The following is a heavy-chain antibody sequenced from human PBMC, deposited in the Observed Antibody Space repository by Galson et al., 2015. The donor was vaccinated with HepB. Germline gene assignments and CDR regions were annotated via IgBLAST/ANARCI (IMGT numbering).Heavy chain of an antibody. D-gene: IGHD4-23*01. J-gene: IGHJ4*02. CDR1: DFVFGNSA. CDR3: AKDLKFPGK. V-gene: IGHV3-23*01. CDR2: TTDSGKKE. Sequence: SLRLSCAGSDFVFGNSAMTWVRQAPGKGLEWVSATTDSGKKEWYADPVRGRFTISRDNSKNTVYLQMNDLRVADSGIYYCAKDLKFPGKWGQGTLVTVSS.